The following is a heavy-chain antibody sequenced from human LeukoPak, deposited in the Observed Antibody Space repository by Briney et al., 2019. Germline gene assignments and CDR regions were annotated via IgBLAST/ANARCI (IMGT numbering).Heavy chain of an antibody. J-gene: IGHJ4*02. CDR3: ARDRGGRWLQFVY. CDR2: VSGSAATT. D-gene: IGHD5-24*01. CDR1: GFTFSSYA. V-gene: IGHV3-23*01. Sequence: GGSPRLSCAASGFTFSSYAMSWVRQAPGKGLEWVSTVSGSAATTYYADSVKGRFTISRDNSKNTLYLQMNSLRAEDTAVYYCARDRGGRWLQFVYWGQGTLVTVSS.